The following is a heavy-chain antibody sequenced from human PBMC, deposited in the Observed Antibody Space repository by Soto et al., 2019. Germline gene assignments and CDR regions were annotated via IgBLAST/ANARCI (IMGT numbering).Heavy chain of an antibody. Sequence: GGSLRLSCAASGFTFSSYWMSWVRQAPGKGLEWVANIKQDGSEKYYVDSVKGRFTISRDNAKNSLYLQMNSLRAEDTAVYYCASETGYSYGLGRAVDYWGQGTLVTVSS. V-gene: IGHV3-7*01. CDR1: GFTFSSYW. D-gene: IGHD5-18*01. J-gene: IGHJ4*02. CDR2: IKQDGSEK. CDR3: ASETGYSYGLGRAVDY.